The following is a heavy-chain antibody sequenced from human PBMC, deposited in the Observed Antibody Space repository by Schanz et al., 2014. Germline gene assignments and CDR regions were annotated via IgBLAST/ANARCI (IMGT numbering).Heavy chain of an antibody. D-gene: IGHD2-2*01. V-gene: IGHV1-18*01. Sequence: QVQLIQSGAEVKKPGASVKVSCKASGGTFSSFGINWVRQAPGQGLEWMGWISPYNGNTNYAQKHQGRVTITEDRSTFTAYMEPTSLRSEDTAVYYCARAPTAYCSDTSCLETAFDYWGQGTLVTVSS. CDR2: ISPYNGNT. CDR1: GGTFSSFG. CDR3: ARAPTAYCSDTSCLETAFDY. J-gene: IGHJ4*02.